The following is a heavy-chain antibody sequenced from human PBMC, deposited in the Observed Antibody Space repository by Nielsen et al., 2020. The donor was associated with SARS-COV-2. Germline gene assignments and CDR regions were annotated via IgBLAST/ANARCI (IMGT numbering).Heavy chain of an antibody. Sequence: SETLSLTCTVSGGSISSYYWSWIRQPPGKGLEWIGYIYYSGSTNYNPSLKSRVTISVDTSKNQFSLKLSSVTAADTAVYYCARGPPNYYGSGSYYILYYYMDVWGKGTTVTVSS. CDR3: ARGPPNYYGSGSYYILYYYMDV. CDR2: IYYSGST. CDR1: GGSISSYY. V-gene: IGHV4-59*01. J-gene: IGHJ6*03. D-gene: IGHD3-10*01.